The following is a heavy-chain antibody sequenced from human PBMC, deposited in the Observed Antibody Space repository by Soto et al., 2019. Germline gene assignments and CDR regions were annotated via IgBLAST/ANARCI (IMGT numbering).Heavy chain of an antibody. J-gene: IGHJ4*02. Sequence: SVKVSCNASGGTVSSYSISWVRQAPGQGLGWMGGIIPIFGTANYAQRFQGRVTITADASTSTVYMELSSLRSEDTAWYYGATGGEQLVPAPFHYWGQGTLVTVSS. V-gene: IGHV1-69*13. CDR2: IIPIFGTA. D-gene: IGHD6-6*01. CDR1: GGTVSSYS. CDR3: ATGGEQLVPAPFHY.